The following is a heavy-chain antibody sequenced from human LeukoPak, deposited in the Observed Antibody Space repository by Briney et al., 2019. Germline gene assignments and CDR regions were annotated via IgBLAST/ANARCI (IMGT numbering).Heavy chain of an antibody. J-gene: IGHJ4*02. V-gene: IGHV4-59*08. Sequence: SETLSLTCTVSGGSISSYYWSWIRQPPGKGLEWIGYIYYSGSTNYNPSLKSRITISVDTSKNQFSLKLSSVTAADTAVYYCARRAPYSYEWSTLDYWGQGTLVTVSS. CDR1: GGSISSYY. CDR3: ARRAPYSYEWSTLDY. CDR2: IYYSGST. D-gene: IGHD5-18*01.